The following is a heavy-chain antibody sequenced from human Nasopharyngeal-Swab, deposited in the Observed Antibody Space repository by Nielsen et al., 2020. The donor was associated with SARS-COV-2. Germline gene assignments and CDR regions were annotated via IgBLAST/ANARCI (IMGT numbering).Heavy chain of an antibody. CDR3: ARSGESEAFDV. V-gene: IGHV5-51*01. CDR1: GYHFADFW. D-gene: IGHD3-10*01. Sequence: GGSLRLSCKGSGYHFADFWIGWVRQMPGKGLEGMAIIYPRDSDTTYSPSFQGQVTISVDRSISTTYLHWSRLQCSDTALYYCARSGESEAFDVWGQGTVVTVSP. CDR2: IYPRDSDT. J-gene: IGHJ3*01.